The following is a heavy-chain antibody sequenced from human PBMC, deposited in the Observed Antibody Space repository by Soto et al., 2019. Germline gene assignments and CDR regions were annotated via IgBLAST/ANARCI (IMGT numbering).Heavy chain of an antibody. CDR1: GGSISSGGYY. V-gene: IGHV4-31*03. D-gene: IGHD5-12*01. J-gene: IGHJ5*02. CDR3: AREEGGGYDHRWFDT. CDR2: IYYSGST. Sequence: QVQLQESGPGLVKPSQTLSLTCTVSGGSISSGGYYWSWIRQHPGKGLEWIGYIYYSGSTYYSPSLKSRLTISVDTSKNQFSLKLSSVTAADTAVYYCAREEGGGYDHRWFDTWGQGTLVTVSS.